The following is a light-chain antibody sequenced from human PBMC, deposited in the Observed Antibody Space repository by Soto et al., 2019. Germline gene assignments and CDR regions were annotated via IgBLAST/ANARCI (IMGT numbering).Light chain of an antibody. CDR3: QQYNNWPPT. J-gene: IGKJ1*01. CDR1: QSVGSN. CDR2: AAS. Sequence: EIVMTQSPATLSVSPGERATLAFRASQSVGSNLAWYQQKPGQAPRLLIYAASTRAPGIPARFSGSGSGTEFTLTISSLQSEHFAVYYCQQYNNWPPTFGQGTKVDIK. V-gene: IGKV3-15*01.